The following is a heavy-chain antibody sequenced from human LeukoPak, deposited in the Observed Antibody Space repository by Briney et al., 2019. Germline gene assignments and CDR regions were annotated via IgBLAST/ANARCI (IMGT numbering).Heavy chain of an antibody. J-gene: IGHJ4*02. D-gene: IGHD3-22*01. CDR3: TRDSSYYYDSSGSDYFDY. CDR2: IRSKAYGGTT. CDR1: GFTFGDYA. V-gene: IGHV3-49*03. Sequence: SLRLSCAASGFTFGDYAMSWFRQAPGKGLEWLGFIRSKAYGGTTEYAASVKGRFTISRDDSKSIAYLQMNSLKTEDTAVYYCTRDSSYYYDSSGSDYFDYWGQGTLVTVSS.